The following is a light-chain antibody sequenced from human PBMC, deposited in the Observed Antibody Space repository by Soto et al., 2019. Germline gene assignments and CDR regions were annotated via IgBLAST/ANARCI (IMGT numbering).Light chain of an antibody. J-gene: IGKJ1*01. CDR3: QQYKSFSPWT. V-gene: IGKV1-5*01. Sequence: DIQMTQSPSTLSASVGDRVTISCRASQSVSNWLAWYQQKPGKAPKLLIYDASSLETGVPSRFTGSGSGTEFPLNINNMKNDDFATYFCQQYKSFSPWTFGQGNQVDIK. CDR2: DAS. CDR1: QSVSNW.